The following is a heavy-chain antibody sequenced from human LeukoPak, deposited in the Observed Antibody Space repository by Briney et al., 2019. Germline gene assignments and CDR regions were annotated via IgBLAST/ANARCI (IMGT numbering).Heavy chain of an antibody. CDR2: TSGSGGST. J-gene: IGHJ4*02. CDR1: GFTFSSYA. D-gene: IGHD6-19*01. V-gene: IGHV3-23*01. Sequence: GGSLRLSCAASGFTFSSYAMSWVRQAPGKGLDWVSATSGSGGSTYYADSVKGRFTISRDNSKNTLYLQMNSLRAEDTAVYYCAKSSYSSGHNYWGQGTLVTVSS. CDR3: AKSSYSSGHNY.